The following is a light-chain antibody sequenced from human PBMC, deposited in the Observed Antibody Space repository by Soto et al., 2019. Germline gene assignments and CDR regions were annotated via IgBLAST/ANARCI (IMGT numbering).Light chain of an antibody. CDR2: DTS. Sequence: AVVTQEPSLTMSPGGTVTLTCGSSTGAVTSGHYPYWFQQKPGQAPRTLIYDTSNKHSWTPARFSGSLLGGKAALTLSGAQPEDEAEYYCLLSYSGASYVFGTGTKVTVL. J-gene: IGLJ1*01. V-gene: IGLV7-46*01. CDR1: TGAVTSGHY. CDR3: LLSYSGASYV.